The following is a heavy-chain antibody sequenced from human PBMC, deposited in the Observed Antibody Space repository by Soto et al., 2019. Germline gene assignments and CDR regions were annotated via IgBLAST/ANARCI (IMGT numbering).Heavy chain of an antibody. CDR1: GFTFSSYA. Sequence: QVQLVESGGVVVQPGRSLRLSCAASGFTFSSYAMHWVRQAPGKGLEWVAVISYDGSNKYYADSVKGRFTISRDNSKNTLYLQMNSLRAEDTAVYYCARDGIYYDSSGLLDYWGQGTLVTVSS. CDR3: ARDGIYYDSSGLLDY. D-gene: IGHD3-22*01. V-gene: IGHV3-30-3*01. CDR2: ISYDGSNK. J-gene: IGHJ4*02.